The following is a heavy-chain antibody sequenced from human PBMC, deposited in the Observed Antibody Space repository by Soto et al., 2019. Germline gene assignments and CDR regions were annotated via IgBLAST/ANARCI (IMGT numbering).Heavy chain of an antibody. Sequence: SETLSLTCTVSGGSISSSSYYWGWIRQPPGKGLEWIGSIYYSGSTYYNPSLKSRVTISVDTSKNQFSLKLSSVTAADTAVYYCACRVVTPTTYYYYGMDVWGQGTTVTVSS. V-gene: IGHV4-39*01. D-gene: IGHD3-22*01. CDR2: IYYSGST. CDR3: ACRVVTPTTYYYYGMDV. CDR1: GGSISSSSYY. J-gene: IGHJ6*02.